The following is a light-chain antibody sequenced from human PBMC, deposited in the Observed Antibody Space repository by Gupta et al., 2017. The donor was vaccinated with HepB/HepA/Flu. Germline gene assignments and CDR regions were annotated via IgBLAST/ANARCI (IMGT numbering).Light chain of an antibody. J-gene: IGLJ2*01. CDR2: RNN. V-gene: IGLV1-47*01. CDR1: SSNIGSNY. Sequence: SVLPQPPSASGTPGQRVTISCSGSSSNIGSNYVYWYQQLPGTAPKLLIYRNNQRPSGVPDRFSGSKSGTPASLAISGLRSEDEADYYCAAWDDSLSGDVVFGGGTKLTVL. CDR3: AAWDDSLSGDVV.